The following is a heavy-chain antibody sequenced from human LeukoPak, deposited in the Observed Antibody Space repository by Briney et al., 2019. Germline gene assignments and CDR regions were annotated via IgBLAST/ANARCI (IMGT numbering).Heavy chain of an antibody. Sequence: GALRLSCAASGFTFSSYAMSWVRQAPGKGLEWVSAISGSGGSTYYADSVKGRFTISRDNSKNTLYLQMNSLRAEDTAVYYCAKDGLANTPFDYWGQGTLVTVSS. D-gene: IGHD2-2*02. CDR2: ISGSGGST. V-gene: IGHV3-23*01. CDR3: AKDGLANTPFDY. CDR1: GFTFSSYA. J-gene: IGHJ4*02.